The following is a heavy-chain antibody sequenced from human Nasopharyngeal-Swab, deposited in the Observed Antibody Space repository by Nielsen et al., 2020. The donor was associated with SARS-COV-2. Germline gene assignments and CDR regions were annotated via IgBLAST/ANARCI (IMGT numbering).Heavy chain of an antibody. D-gene: IGHD5-24*01. Sequence: GESLKISCAASGFTFSSYGMHWVRQAPGKGLEWVAFIRYDGSNKYYADSVKGRFTISRDNSKDTLYLQMNSLRAEDTAVYYCAKGVGSSDGYFGLGYYYMDVWGKGTTVTVSS. CDR1: GFTFSSYG. CDR3: AKGVGSSDGYFGLGYYYMDV. J-gene: IGHJ6*03. CDR2: IRYDGSNK. V-gene: IGHV3-30*02.